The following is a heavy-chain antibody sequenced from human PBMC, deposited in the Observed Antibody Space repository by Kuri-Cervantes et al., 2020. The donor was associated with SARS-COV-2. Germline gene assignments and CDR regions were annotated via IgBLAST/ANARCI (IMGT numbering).Heavy chain of an antibody. CDR1: GVSFSGYY. CDR3: ARVSGYCSSTSCTSYGYSYYYSMDV. V-gene: IGHV4-34*01. CDR2: INHSGST. J-gene: IGHJ6*02. D-gene: IGHD2-2*01. Sequence: SETLSLTCAVYGVSFSGYYWRWIRQPPGKGLEWIGEINHSGSTNYNPSLKSGVTISVDTSKNQFSLKLCSVTAADTAVYYCARVSGYCSSTSCTSYGYSYYYSMDVWGQGTTVTVSS.